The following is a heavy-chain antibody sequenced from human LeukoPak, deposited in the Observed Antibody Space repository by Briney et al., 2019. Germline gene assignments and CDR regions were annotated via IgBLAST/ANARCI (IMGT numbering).Heavy chain of an antibody. J-gene: IGHJ5*02. V-gene: IGHV3-7*01. CDR3: ARGSECSSTSCHSYWFDP. CDR2: IKQDGSEK. D-gene: IGHD2-2*01. Sequence: GGSLRLSCAASGFTFSSYWMSWVRQAPGKGLEWVANIKQDGSEKYYVDSVKGRFTISRDNAKNSLYLQMNSLRAEDTAMYYCARGSECSSTSCHSYWFDPWGQGTLVTVSS. CDR1: GFTFSSYW.